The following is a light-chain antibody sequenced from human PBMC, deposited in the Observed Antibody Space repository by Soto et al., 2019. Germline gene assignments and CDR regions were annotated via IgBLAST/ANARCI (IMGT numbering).Light chain of an antibody. CDR3: SSYTTSYSYV. Sequence: ALTQPASVSGSPGQSITISCTGTSSDLGAYDYVSWYQQHPGEAPTLLIYEVTNRPSGVSNRFSASKSGNTASLTISGLQAEDEAEYFCSSYTTSYSYVFGTGTKVTVL. J-gene: IGLJ1*01. CDR2: EVT. V-gene: IGLV2-14*01. CDR1: SSDLGAYDY.